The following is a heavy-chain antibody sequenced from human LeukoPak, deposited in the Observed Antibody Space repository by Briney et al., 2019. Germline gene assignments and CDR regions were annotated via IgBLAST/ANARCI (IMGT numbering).Heavy chain of an antibody. CDR1: GGTFSSYA. CDR3: AREGGYSGSYSDY. D-gene: IGHD1-26*01. V-gene: IGHV1-69*04. J-gene: IGHJ4*03. Sequence: VASVKVSCKASGGTFSSYAISWVRQAPGQGLEWMGRIIPILGIANYAQKFQGRVTITADKSTSTAYMELSSLRSEDTAVYYCAREGGYSGSYSDYWGQGTMVTVSS. CDR2: IIPILGIA.